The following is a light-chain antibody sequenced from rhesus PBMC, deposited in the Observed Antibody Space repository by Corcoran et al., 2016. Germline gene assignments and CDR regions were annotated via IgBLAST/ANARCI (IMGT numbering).Light chain of an antibody. CDR1: QGLSSY. Sequence: DIQMTQSPSSLSASVGDTVTITCRSSQGLSSYLAWYQQKPGKAPKLLIYKESTLQSGVPSRFSGIGSGTDFTLTISSLQPEDFATYYCQQHNSDPLTFGPGTKLDIK. V-gene: IGKV1-25*01. CDR2: KES. J-gene: IGKJ3*01. CDR3: QQHNSDPLT.